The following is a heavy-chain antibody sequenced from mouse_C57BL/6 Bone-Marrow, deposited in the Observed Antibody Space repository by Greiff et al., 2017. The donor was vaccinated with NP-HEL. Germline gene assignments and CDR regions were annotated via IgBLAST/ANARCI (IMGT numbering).Heavy chain of an antibody. V-gene: IGHV5-17*01. Sequence: EVMLVESGEGLVKPGGSLKLSCAASGFTFSSYAMSWVRQTPEKGLEWVAYISSGSSTIYYADTVKGRFTISRDNAKTTLFLQMTSLRCEGTAMDYCARDGYWYFGGWGTGTTVTVSS. CDR1: GFTFSSYA. D-gene: IGHD2-3*01. CDR3: ARDGYWYFGG. J-gene: IGHJ1*03. CDR2: ISSGSSTI.